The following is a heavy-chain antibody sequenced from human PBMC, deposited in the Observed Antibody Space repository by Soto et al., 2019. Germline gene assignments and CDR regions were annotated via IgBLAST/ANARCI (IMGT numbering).Heavy chain of an antibody. V-gene: IGHV4-4*02. CDR2: SNQSGNT. Sequence: QVQLQESGPGLVKPSGTLSLTCAVSGVSISSHDWWTWVRQPPGKGLEWIGESNQSGNTNYNSSRESRVTISVDKSKNQFSLKLTSVPVAATAVYYYATRDRSRVYWGQGTLVTVSS. J-gene: IGHJ4*02. CDR1: GVSISSHDW. CDR3: ATRDRSRVY. D-gene: IGHD6-13*01.